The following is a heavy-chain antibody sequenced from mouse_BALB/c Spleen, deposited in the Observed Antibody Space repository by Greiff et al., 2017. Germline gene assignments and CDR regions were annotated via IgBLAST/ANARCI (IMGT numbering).Heavy chain of an antibody. CDR1: GFTFSSYW. J-gene: IGHJ2*01. CDR2: IRLKSDNYAT. CDR3: TGGGYSYFDY. V-gene: IGHV6-3*01. Sequence: EVKLEESGGGLVQPGGSMKLSCVASGFTFSSYWMSWVRQSPEKGLEWVAEIRLKSDNYATHYAESVKGKFTISRGDSKSRLYLQMNSLRAEDTGIYYCTGGGYSYFDYWGQGTTLTVSS. D-gene: IGHD2-3*01.